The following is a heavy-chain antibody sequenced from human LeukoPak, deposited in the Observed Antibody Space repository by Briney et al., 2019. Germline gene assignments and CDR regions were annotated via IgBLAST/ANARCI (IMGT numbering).Heavy chain of an antibody. V-gene: IGHV4-4*02. CDR3: ARDQWLFHGSGSNNWFDP. D-gene: IGHD3-10*01. CDR1: GGSISSSNW. J-gene: IGHJ5*02. CDR2: IYHSGST. Sequence: PSGTLSLTCAVSGGSISSSNWWSWVRQPPGKGLEWIGEIYHSGSTNYNPSLNPSLKSRVTISVDKSKNQFSLKLNSVTAADTAVYYCARDQWLFHGSGSNNWFDPWGQGTLVTVSS.